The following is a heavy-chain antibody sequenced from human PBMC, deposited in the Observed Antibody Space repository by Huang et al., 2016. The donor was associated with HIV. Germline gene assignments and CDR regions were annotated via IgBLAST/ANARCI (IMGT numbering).Heavy chain of an antibody. CDR2: IYTSGST. Sequence: QVQLQESGPGLVKPSQTLSLTCTVSGASISSGSYYWTWIRQPAGKGLEWIGHIYTSGSTNDNPSLKSRVTISIDTSKNHFSLRLNSVTAADTAVYYCATWPPGSQMRAFDIWGPGTMITVSS. CDR3: ATWPPGSQMRAFDI. D-gene: IGHD2-15*01. J-gene: IGHJ3*02. V-gene: IGHV4-61*09. CDR1: GASISSGSYY.